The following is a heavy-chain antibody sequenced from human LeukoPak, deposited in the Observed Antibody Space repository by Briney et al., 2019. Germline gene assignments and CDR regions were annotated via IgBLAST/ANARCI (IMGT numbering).Heavy chain of an antibody. CDR3: AKDLGSGKPYYFDY. CDR2: ISSGGST. CDR1: GFTLSSYA. Sequence: GGSLGLSCAASGFTLSSYALSWVRQAPGKGLEWVSGISSGGSTYYADSVKGRFTISRDNSKNTLFLQMNSLRAEDTAVYYCAKDLGSGKPYYFDYWGQGTLVTVSS. D-gene: IGHD6-19*01. J-gene: IGHJ4*02. V-gene: IGHV3-23*01.